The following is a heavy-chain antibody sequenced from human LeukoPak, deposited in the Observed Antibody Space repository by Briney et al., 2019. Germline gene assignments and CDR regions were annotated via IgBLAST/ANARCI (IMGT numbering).Heavy chain of an antibody. V-gene: IGHV4-31*03. CDR2: IYYSGST. J-gene: IGHJ3*02. CDR1: GGSISSGGYY. D-gene: IGHD6-6*01. Sequence: PSETLSLTCTVSGGSISSGGYYWSWIRQHPGKGLEWIGYIYYSGSTYYNPSLKSRVTVSVDKSKNQFSLKLSSVTAADTAVYYCARVRRLGIAAPFDAFDIWGQGTMVTVSS. CDR3: ARVRRLGIAAPFDAFDI.